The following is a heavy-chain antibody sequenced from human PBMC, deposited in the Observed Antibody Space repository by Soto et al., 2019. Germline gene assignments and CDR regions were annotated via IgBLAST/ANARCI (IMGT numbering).Heavy chain of an antibody. D-gene: IGHD6-13*01. V-gene: IGHV3-23*01. J-gene: IGHJ4*02. Sequence: PGGALRLSCTVSGFTFSTHVMSWVRQAPGKGLEWVSAISVSGGSAYYADSVKGRFTISRDNSKNTLYLQMNSLRAEDTAIYYCSNSFSWGHSSSGFYFVYWGEGTLVTGSS. CDR1: GFTFSTHV. CDR3: SNSFSWGHSSSGFYFVY. CDR2: ISVSGGSA.